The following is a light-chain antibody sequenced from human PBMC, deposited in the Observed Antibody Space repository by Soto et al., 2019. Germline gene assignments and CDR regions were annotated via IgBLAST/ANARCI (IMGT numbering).Light chain of an antibody. CDR3: SSYTTSGTVV. CDR1: SSDVGGYNY. V-gene: IGLV2-14*01. CDR2: DVN. J-gene: IGLJ2*01. Sequence: QSALTQPDSVSGSPGQSITISCTGTSSDVGGYNYVSWFQQHPGKAPKFMIYDVNNRPSGVSNRFSCSKSGNTASLTISGRQAEDEADYYCSSYTTSGTVVFGGGTELTVL.